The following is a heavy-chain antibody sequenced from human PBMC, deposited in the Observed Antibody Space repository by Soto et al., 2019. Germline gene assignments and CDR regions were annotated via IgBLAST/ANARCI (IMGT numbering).Heavy chain of an antibody. J-gene: IGHJ3*01. Sequence: EAQLLESGGDWAQPGGSLRLSCAASGFTFSSHGMSWVRQAPGKGLEWIAGLSRGGGTTYYADSVKGRFTISRDNSKNTLDWITYSLKVEDTALYYCAKDGQYRSDGFDVWGQGTMVTVSS. D-gene: IGHD6-6*01. CDR1: GFTFSSHG. V-gene: IGHV3-23*01. CDR2: LSRGGGTT. CDR3: AKDGQYRSDGFDV.